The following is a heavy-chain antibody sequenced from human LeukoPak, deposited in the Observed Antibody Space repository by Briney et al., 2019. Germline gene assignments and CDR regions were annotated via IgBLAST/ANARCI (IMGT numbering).Heavy chain of an antibody. Sequence: SQTVSLTCTVSGGSISSGGYYWSWIRQHPGKGLEWIGYIYYSGSTYYNPSLKSRATISVDTSKNQFSLKLSSVTAADTAVYYCARSLYYYDSSGYDYFDYWGQGTLVTVSS. CDR2: IYYSGST. CDR1: GGSISSGGYY. V-gene: IGHV4-31*03. J-gene: IGHJ4*02. CDR3: ARSLYYYDSSGYDYFDY. D-gene: IGHD3-22*01.